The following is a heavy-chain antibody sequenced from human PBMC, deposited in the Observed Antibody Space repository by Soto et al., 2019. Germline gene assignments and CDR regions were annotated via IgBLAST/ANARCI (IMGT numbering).Heavy chain of an antibody. CDR3: ARVGGSLTTGFDD. V-gene: IGHV4-59*01. CDR2: ISYSGST. J-gene: IGHJ4*02. D-gene: IGHD1-1*01. CDR1: GGSISSYY. Sequence: SETLSLTCTVSGGSISSYYWTWIRQPPGKGLEWIGYISYSGSTSSNPSLKSRITISVDTSKNQFSLKVRSVTAADTAVYYCARVGGSLTTGFDDWGQGTLVTVSS.